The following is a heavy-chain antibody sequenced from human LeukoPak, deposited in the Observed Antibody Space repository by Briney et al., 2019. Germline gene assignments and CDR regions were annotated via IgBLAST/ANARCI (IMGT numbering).Heavy chain of an antibody. D-gene: IGHD3-22*01. CDR1: GGTFSSYA. CDR3: ARRRDYYDSSGYYGGWFDP. J-gene: IGHJ5*02. CDR2: IIPIFGTA. Sequence: ASVKVSCKASGGTFSSYAISWVRQAPGQGLEWMGRIIPIFGTANYAQKFQGRVTITTDTSTSTAYMELRSLRSDDTAVYYCARRRDYYDSSGYYGGWFDPWGQGTLVTVSS. V-gene: IGHV1-69*05.